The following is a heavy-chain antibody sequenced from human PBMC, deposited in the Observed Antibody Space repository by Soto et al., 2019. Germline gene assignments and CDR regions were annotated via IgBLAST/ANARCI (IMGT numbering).Heavy chain of an antibody. J-gene: IGHJ3*02. Sequence: ASVKVSCKASGYTFTGYYMHWVRQAPGQGLEWMGWINPNSGGTNYAQKFQGRVTMTRDTSISTAYMELSRLRSDDTAVYYCARDHWLRWPSDVFDIWGKGTMVTVPS. CDR3: ARDHWLRWPSDVFDI. CDR2: INPNSGGT. CDR1: GYTFTGYY. V-gene: IGHV1-2*02. D-gene: IGHD4-17*01.